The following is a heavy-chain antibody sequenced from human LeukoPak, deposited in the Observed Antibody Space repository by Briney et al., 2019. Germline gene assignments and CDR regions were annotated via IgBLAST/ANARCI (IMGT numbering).Heavy chain of an antibody. J-gene: IGHJ6*02. CDR2: ISSSVITI. D-gene: IGHD2-21*01. CDR1: GWTFSSYE. Sequence: PGGALRLSCAASGWTFSSYEMNWVSQAPGKGLEWVSYISSSVITIYFADSVKRRFTFSIHNAKNSLYLHMNSLRAEGTAVYYCARDRVSIVAHYYYYGMDVWGQGTTVTVSS. V-gene: IGHV3-48*03. CDR3: ARDRVSIVAHYYYYGMDV.